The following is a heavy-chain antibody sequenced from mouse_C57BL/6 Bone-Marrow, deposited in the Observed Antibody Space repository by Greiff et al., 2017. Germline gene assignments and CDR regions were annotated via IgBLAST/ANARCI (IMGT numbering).Heavy chain of an antibody. J-gene: IGHJ3*01. Sequence: EVQLQESGGGLVQPGGSMKLSCVASGFTFSNYWMNWVRQSPEKGLEWVAQIRLKSDNYATHYAESVKGRFTISRDDSNSSVYLQMNNLRAEDTGIYYCTISAYWGQGTLVTVSA. CDR3: TISAY. CDR1: GFTFSNYW. CDR2: IRLKSDNYAT. V-gene: IGHV6-3*01.